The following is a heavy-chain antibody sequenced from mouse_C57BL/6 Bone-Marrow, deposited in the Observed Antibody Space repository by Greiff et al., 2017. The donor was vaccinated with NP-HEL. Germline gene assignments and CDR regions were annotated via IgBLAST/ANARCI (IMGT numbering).Heavy chain of an antibody. V-gene: IGHV1-81*01. CDR3: ARGRGHSGAFAY. CDR2: IYPRSGNT. J-gene: IGHJ3*01. D-gene: IGHD1-2*01. CDR1: GYTFTSYG. Sequence: QVQLKESGAELARPGASVKLSCKASGYTFTSYGISWVKQRTGQGLEWIGEIYPRSGNTYYNEKFKGKATLTADKSSSTAYMELRSLTSEDSAVYVCARGRGHSGAFAYWGQGTLVTVSA.